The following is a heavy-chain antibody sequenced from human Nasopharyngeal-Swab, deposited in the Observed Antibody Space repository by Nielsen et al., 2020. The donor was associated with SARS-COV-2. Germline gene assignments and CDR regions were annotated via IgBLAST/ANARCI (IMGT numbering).Heavy chain of an antibody. Sequence: GESLKISCAASGFTFSDYYMSWIRQAPGKGLEWVSYISSSSSYTNYADSVKGRFTISRDNAKHSLYLQMNSLRAEDTAVYYCARDRGITIFGVVIIRNGWFDPWGQGTLVTVSS. J-gene: IGHJ5*02. V-gene: IGHV3-11*06. CDR3: ARDRGITIFGVVIIRNGWFDP. D-gene: IGHD3-3*01. CDR1: GFTFSDYY. CDR2: ISSSSSYT.